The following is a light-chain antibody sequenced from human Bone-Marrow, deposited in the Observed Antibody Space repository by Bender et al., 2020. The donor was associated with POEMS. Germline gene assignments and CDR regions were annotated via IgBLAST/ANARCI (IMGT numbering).Light chain of an antibody. Sequence: QSVLTQPPSASGTPGQRVTISCSGGSSNIGAHAVNWYQHLPGTAPKLLIYSSRRRPSEVPDRFSGSRSGTSASLTISGLQAEDEADYYCCSYVGGSARVFGGGTKLTVL. J-gene: IGLJ3*02. CDR3: CSYVGGSARV. V-gene: IGLV1-44*01. CDR1: SSNIGAHA. CDR2: SSR.